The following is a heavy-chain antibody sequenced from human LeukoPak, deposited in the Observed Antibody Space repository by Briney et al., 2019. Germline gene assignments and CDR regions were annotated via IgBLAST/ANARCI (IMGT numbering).Heavy chain of an antibody. CDR2: IYTSGST. D-gene: IGHD2-15*01. CDR1: GGSISSGGYY. CDR3: ARDRVVVTARQNYYMDV. Sequence: PSQTLSLTCTVSGGSISSGGYYWSWIRQPVGKGLEWIGHIYTSGSTNYNPSLKSRVTISVDTSKNQFSLQLSSVTAADTAVYYCARDRVVVTARQNYYMDVWGKGTTVTVSS. J-gene: IGHJ6*03. V-gene: IGHV4-61*09.